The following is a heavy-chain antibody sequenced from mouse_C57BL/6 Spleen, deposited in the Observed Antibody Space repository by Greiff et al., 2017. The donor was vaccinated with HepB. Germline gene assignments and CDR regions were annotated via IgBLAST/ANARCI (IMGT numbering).Heavy chain of an antibody. J-gene: IGHJ1*03. D-gene: IGHD1-1*01. CDR2: IYPSDSET. Sequence: QVQLKQPGAELVRPGSSVKLSCKASGYTFTSYWMDWVKQRPGQGLEWIGNIYPSDSETHYNQKFKDKATLTVDKSSSTAYMQLSSLTSEDSAVYYCARYGSSSWYFDVWGTGTTVTVSS. CDR3: ARYGSSSWYFDV. CDR1: GYTFTSYW. V-gene: IGHV1-61*01.